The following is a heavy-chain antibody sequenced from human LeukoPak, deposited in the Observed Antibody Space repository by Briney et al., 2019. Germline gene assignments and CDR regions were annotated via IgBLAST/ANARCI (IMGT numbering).Heavy chain of an antibody. CDR3: ARVYRSSSGYRFDY. CDR1: GFTFSSYA. CDR2: ISGSGGST. D-gene: IGHD6-6*01. Sequence: PGGSLRLSCAASGFTFSSYAMSWVRQAPGKGLEWVSTISGSGGSTYYADSVKGRFTISRDNSKNTLYLQMNSLRAEDTAVYYCARVYRSSSGYRFDYWGQGTLVTVPS. V-gene: IGHV3-23*01. J-gene: IGHJ4*02.